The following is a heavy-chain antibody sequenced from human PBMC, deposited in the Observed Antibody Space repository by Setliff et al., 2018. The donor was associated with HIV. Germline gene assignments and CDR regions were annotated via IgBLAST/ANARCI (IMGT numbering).Heavy chain of an antibody. D-gene: IGHD6-6*01. Sequence: ASVKVSCKASGYTFTSYYMQWVRQAPGQGLEWMGIINPSGGSTNYAQKFQGRVTMARDVSISTFYMQLTRLRSDDTAMYYCARWYGFHSSSSVLGFWGQGTLVTVSS. V-gene: IGHV1-46*01. J-gene: IGHJ4*02. CDR2: INPSGGST. CDR3: ARWYGFHSSSSVLGF. CDR1: GYTFTSYY.